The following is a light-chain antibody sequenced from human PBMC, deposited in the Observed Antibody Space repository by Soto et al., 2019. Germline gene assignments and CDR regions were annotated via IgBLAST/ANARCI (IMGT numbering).Light chain of an antibody. Sequence: EIVLTQSPGTLSLSAGARATLSCRASQSVSSSYLAWYQQKPGQAPRLLIYGASSRATVIPDRFSGSGSGTDFTFTISRLEPEDFAVYYCQQYASSRTFGQGTKVEIK. V-gene: IGKV3-20*01. CDR3: QQYASSRT. CDR2: GAS. CDR1: QSVSSSY. J-gene: IGKJ1*01.